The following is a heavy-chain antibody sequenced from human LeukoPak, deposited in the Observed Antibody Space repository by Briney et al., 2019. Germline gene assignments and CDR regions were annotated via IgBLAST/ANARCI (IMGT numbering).Heavy chain of an antibody. V-gene: IGHV1-3*01. D-gene: IGHD3-9*01. CDR3: ARMGDILTGYSEVGDY. J-gene: IGHJ4*02. Sequence: ASVKVSCKASGYTFTSYAMHWVRQAPGQRLKWMGWINAGNGNTKYSQKFQGRVTITRDTSASTAYMELSSLRSEDTAVYYCARMGDILTGYSEVGDYWGQGTLVTVSS. CDR1: GYTFTSYA. CDR2: INAGNGNT.